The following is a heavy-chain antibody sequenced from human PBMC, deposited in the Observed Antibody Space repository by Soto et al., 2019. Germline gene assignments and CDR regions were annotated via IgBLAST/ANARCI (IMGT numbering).Heavy chain of an antibody. D-gene: IGHD4-17*01. Sequence: QVQLVQSGAEVKKPGASVKVSCKASGYTFISYGISWVRQAPGQGLEWLGWISPYNGNTNYVQKVQGRVTMTTDTSKRTAYMELRSLRSVDTAVYYCARDPYGDCVGGVFDYWGQGTLVTVSS. CDR2: ISPYNGNT. J-gene: IGHJ4*02. CDR1: GYTFISYG. V-gene: IGHV1-18*04. CDR3: ARDPYGDCVGGVFDY.